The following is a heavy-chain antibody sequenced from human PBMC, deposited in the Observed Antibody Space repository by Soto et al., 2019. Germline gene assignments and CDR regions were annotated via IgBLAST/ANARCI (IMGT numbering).Heavy chain of an antibody. CDR2: ISYDGSNK. V-gene: IGHV3-30-3*01. CDR3: ARDSSGWYGANDY. D-gene: IGHD6-19*01. J-gene: IGHJ4*02. Sequence: GGSLRLSCAASGFIFSVYTMHWVRQAPGKGLEWVAVISYDGSNKNYADSVKGRFTISRDNSKNTLYLQMNSLSPEDTAVYYCARDSSGWYGANDYWGQGTLVTVSS. CDR1: GFIFSVYT.